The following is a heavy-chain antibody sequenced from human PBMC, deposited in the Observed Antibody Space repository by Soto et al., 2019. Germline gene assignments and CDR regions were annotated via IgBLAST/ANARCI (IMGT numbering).Heavy chain of an antibody. D-gene: IGHD3-10*01. CDR2: ISSSSSTI. Sequence: EVQLVESGGHLVQPGGSLRLSCEASGFTFNSYSMNWVRQAPGKGLEWISYISSSSSTIHYKDSVKGRFTIFRDNAKNTLYLQMNSLRDEDTAVYYCARDLYYYGSGSGYFDYWGQGTLVTVSS. J-gene: IGHJ4*02. CDR3: ARDLYYYGSGSGYFDY. V-gene: IGHV3-48*02. CDR1: GFTFNSYS.